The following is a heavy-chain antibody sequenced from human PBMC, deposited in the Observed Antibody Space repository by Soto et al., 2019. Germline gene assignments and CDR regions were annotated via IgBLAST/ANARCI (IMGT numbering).Heavy chain of an antibody. Sequence: ASVKVSGKASGYTFTGYYMHWVRQAPGQGLEWMGWIQPNSGGTNYAQKFQGRVTMTRDTYISPAYMELSRLRSDDTAVYYCARGWKASSGWAYFDYWGPGTLVTAS. J-gene: IGHJ4*02. CDR1: GYTFTGYY. CDR2: IQPNSGGT. CDR3: ARGWKASSGWAYFDY. V-gene: IGHV1-2*02. D-gene: IGHD6-19*01.